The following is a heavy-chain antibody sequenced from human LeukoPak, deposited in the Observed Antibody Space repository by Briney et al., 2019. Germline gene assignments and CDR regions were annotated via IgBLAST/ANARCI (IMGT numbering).Heavy chain of an antibody. CDR2: INHSGST. V-gene: IGHV4-34*01. CDR3: ARRSVVRGVIDWYFDL. CDR1: GGSFGGYY. J-gene: IGHJ2*01. Sequence: SETLSLTCAVYGGSFGGYYWSWIRQPPGKGLEWIGEINHSGSTNYNPSLKSRVTISVDTSKNQFSLKLSSVTAADTAVYYCARRSVVRGVIDWYFDLWGRGTLVTVSS. D-gene: IGHD3-10*01.